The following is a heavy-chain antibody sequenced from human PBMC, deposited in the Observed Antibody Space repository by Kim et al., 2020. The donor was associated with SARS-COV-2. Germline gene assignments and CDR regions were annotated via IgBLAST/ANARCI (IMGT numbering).Heavy chain of an antibody. CDR3: AKDIAYYDILTGYRPMGLDY. D-gene: IGHD3-9*01. CDR1: GFTFSSYA. Sequence: GGSLRLSCAASGFTFSSYAMSWVRQAPGKGLEWVSAISGSGGSTYYADSVKGRFTISRDNSKNTLYLQMNSLRAEDTAVYYCAKDIAYYDILTGYRPMGLDYWGQGTLVTVSS. J-gene: IGHJ4*02. CDR2: ISGSGGST. V-gene: IGHV3-23*01.